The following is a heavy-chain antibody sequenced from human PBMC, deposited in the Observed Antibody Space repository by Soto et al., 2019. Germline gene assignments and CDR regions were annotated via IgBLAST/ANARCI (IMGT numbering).Heavy chain of an antibody. V-gene: IGHV1-18*01. CDR3: ARDPRYSGSYPRSGYFDY. D-gene: IGHD1-26*01. J-gene: IGHJ4*02. CDR2: ISAYNGNT. CDR1: GYTFTSYG. Sequence: ASVKVSCKASGYTFTSYGISWVRQAPGQGLEWMGWISAYNGNTNYAQKLQGRVTMTTDTSTSTAYMELRSLRSDDTAVYYCARDPRYSGSYPRSGYFDYWGQGTLVTVSS.